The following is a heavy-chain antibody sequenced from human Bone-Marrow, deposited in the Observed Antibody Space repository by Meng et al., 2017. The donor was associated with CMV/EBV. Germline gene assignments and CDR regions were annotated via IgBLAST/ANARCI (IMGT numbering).Heavy chain of an antibody. J-gene: IGHJ3*02. Sequence: ESLKISCTVSGGSISSSSYYWGWIRQPPGKGLEWIGSIYYSGSTYYNPSLKSRVTISVDTSKNQFSLKLSSVTAADTAVYYCARDGCSSTGCYGAFDIWGQGTMVTVSS. D-gene: IGHD2-2*01. V-gene: IGHV4-39*07. CDR1: GGSISSSSYY. CDR2: IYYSGST. CDR3: ARDGCSSTGCYGAFDI.